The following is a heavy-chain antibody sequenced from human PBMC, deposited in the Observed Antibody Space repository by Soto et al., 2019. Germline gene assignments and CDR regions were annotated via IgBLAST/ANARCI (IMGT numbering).Heavy chain of an antibody. CDR2: ILFDGSDK. CDR3: VKDKPSLDY. Sequence: GGSLRLSCAASGFAFSTYSMHWVRQAPGKGLEWVAIILFDGSDKYYADSVRGRFTISRDNFKNTLYLQMNSLRAEDTAVYYWVKDKPSLDYWGQGTLVTVSS. V-gene: IGHV3-33*06. CDR1: GFAFSTYS. J-gene: IGHJ4*02.